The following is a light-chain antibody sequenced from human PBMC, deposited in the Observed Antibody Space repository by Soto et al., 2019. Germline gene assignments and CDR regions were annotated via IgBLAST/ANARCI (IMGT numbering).Light chain of an antibody. CDR1: QSVNYF. Sequence: PGERATLSCRTSQSVNYFLAWYQQKPGQAPRLLIYDASNRATGIPARFTGSGSGTDFTLTISRLEPEDFAVYYCQQRMIWPPITFGQGTRLEIK. V-gene: IGKV3-11*01. J-gene: IGKJ5*01. CDR2: DAS. CDR3: QQRMIWPPIT.